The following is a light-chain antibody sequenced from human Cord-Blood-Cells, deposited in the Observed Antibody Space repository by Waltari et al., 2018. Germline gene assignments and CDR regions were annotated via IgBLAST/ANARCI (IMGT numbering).Light chain of an antibody. CDR3: CSYAGSSTYV. J-gene: IGLJ1*01. CDR1: SSYVGSYNL. V-gene: IGLV2-23*02. Sequence: QSALTQPASVSGSPGQSITISCTGTSSYVGSYNLASWYQQHPGKAPKLMIYEVSKRPSGVSNRFSGSKSGNTASLTISGLQAEDEADYYCCSYAGSSTYVFGTGTKVTVL. CDR2: EVS.